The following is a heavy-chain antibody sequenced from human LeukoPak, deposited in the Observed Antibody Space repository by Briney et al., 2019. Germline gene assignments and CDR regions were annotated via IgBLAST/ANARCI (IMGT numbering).Heavy chain of an antibody. Sequence: GGSLRLSCAASGFTFNTYTMNWVRQAPGKGLEWVGRIKSETDGGTTDYAAPVKGTFTISRDDSENTLYLQMNSLKTEDTAVYYCTRRSSAAGRQYFDYWGQGTLVTVSS. CDR1: GFTFNTYT. CDR3: TRRSSAAGRQYFDY. CDR2: IKSETDGGTT. D-gene: IGHD6-13*01. J-gene: IGHJ4*02. V-gene: IGHV3-15*07.